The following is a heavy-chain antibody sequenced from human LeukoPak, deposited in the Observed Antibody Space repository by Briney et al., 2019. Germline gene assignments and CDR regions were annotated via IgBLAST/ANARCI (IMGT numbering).Heavy chain of an antibody. D-gene: IGHD6-19*01. J-gene: IGHJ6*02. CDR1: GGSLSSYY. CDR3: ARCKQWLVLRYYGMDV. Sequence: SETLSLTCTVSGGSLSSYYWTWIRQSAGKGLEWIGRIYASGSTNYNPSLKSRLTMSVDTSKNQFSLKLSSVTAADTAVYYCARCKQWLVLRYYGMDVWGQGTTVTVSS. CDR2: IYASGST. V-gene: IGHV4-4*07.